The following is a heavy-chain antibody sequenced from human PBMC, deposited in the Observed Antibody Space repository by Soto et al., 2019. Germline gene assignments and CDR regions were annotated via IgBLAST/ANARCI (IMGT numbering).Heavy chain of an antibody. CDR1: GGTFSSYA. J-gene: IGHJ6*02. D-gene: IGHD3-10*01. CDR2: IIPIFGTA. Sequence: QVQLVQSGAEVKKPGSSVKVSCKASGGTFSSYAISWVRQAPGQGLEWMGGIIPIFGTANYAQKFQGRVTITADESTSTAYMELSSLRSEDTAVYYCARGLFSGSGQGYYYYGMDVWGQGTTVTVSS. CDR3: ARGLFSGSGQGYYYYGMDV. V-gene: IGHV1-69*01.